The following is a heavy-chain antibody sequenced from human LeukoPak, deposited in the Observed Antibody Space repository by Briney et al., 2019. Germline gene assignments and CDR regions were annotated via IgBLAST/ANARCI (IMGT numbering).Heavy chain of an antibody. CDR1: GYTFTNYD. CDR2: LSPNSGNT. D-gene: IGHD5-24*01. Sequence: ASVKDSCKTSGYTFTNYDINWVRQATGQGLEWMGWLSPNSGNTAYAQKFRGSVTMTMNTSISTAYMDLSSLRSEDTAVHYCARGAMATKVLDFWGQGTQVTVSS. V-gene: IGHV1-8*01. J-gene: IGHJ1*01. CDR3: ARGAMATKVLDF.